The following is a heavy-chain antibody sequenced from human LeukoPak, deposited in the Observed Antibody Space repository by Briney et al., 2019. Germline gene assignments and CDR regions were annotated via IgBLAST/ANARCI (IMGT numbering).Heavy chain of an antibody. CDR3: AIGVKAVAGTFDY. CDR2: ISYDGSNK. D-gene: IGHD6-19*01. Sequence: GGSLRLSCAASGFTFSSYAMHWVRQAPGKGLEWVAVISYDGSNKYYADSVKGRFTISRDNSKNTLYLQMNSLRAEDTAVYYCAIGVKAVAGTFDYWGQGTLVTVSS. CDR1: GFTFSSYA. J-gene: IGHJ4*02. V-gene: IGHV3-30*04.